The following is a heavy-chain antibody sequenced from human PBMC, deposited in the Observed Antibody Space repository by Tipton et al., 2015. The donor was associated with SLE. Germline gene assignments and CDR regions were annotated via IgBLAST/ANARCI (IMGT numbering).Heavy chain of an antibody. Sequence: TLSLTCSVYGDSLSGQYWSWIRQPPGKGLEWIGEVFRGGSTNYSPSLESRVTITVDMSKNQFSLRLSSVTAADTAVYYCARQRLRLLSPLDAWGQGTTVTVS. CDR1: GDSLSGQY. CDR3: ARQRLRLLSPLDA. J-gene: IGHJ6*02. D-gene: IGHD3-10*01. CDR2: VFRGGST. V-gene: IGHV4-34*12.